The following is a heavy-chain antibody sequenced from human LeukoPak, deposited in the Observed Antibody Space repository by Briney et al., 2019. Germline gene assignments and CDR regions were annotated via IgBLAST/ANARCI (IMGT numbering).Heavy chain of an antibody. CDR1: GLNFSTYA. Sequence: GGSLRISCAASGLNFSTYAMTWLRQAPGKVLEWFSAIIGSGGSTYYADSVKGRFTISRDNSKNTLYLQMNSLRAEDTAVYYCAKDHSYYGSGSYDTRFDYWGQGTLVTVSS. CDR3: AKDHSYYGSGSYDTRFDY. D-gene: IGHD3-10*01. V-gene: IGHV3-23*01. CDR2: IIGSGGST. J-gene: IGHJ4*02.